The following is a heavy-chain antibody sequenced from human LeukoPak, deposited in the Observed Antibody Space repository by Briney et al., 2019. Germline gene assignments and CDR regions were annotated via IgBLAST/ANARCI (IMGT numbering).Heavy chain of an antibody. Sequence: PSETLSLTCAVSGYSISSSNWWGWIRQPPGKGLEWIGYIYYSGSIYYNPSLKSRVTMSVDTSKNQFSLKLSSVTAVDTAVYYCARTAYCGGDCYFPWSFDYWGQGTLVTVSS. CDR2: IYYSGSI. V-gene: IGHV4-28*05. CDR3: ARTAYCGGDCYFPWSFDY. CDR1: GYSISSSNW. J-gene: IGHJ4*02. D-gene: IGHD2-21*02.